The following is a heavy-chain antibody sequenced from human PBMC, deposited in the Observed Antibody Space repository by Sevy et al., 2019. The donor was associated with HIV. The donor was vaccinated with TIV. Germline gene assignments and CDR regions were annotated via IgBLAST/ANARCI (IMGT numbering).Heavy chain of an antibody. J-gene: IGHJ4*02. CDR1: GYTFTGYY. CDR2: INPNSGGT. D-gene: IGHD2-2*01. CDR3: ARDHCSSTSCPIFDY. V-gene: IGHV1-2*02. Sequence: ASVKVSCKASGYTFTGYYMHWVRQAPGQGLAWMGWINPNSGGTNYAQKFQGRVTMTRDTSISTAYMELSRLRSDDTAVYYCARDHCSSTSCPIFDYWGQGTLVTVSS.